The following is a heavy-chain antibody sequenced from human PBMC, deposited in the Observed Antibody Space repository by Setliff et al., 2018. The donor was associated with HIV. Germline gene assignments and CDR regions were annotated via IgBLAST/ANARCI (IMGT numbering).Heavy chain of an antibody. V-gene: IGHV4-59*11. Sequence: SETLSLTCTVSGASITSHYWSWIRKSPGRELEWIGYIYSTGSTNYNPSLQSRVSISMDASKNKFSLKVTSVTSADTAVYYCAKGAGFYCDYTFDYWGQGNLVTVSS. CDR1: GASITSHY. J-gene: IGHJ4*02. CDR3: AKGAGFYCDYTFDY. CDR2: IYSTGST. D-gene: IGHD4-17*01.